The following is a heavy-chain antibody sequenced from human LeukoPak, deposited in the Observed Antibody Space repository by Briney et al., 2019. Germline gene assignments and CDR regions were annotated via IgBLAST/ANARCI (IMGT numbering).Heavy chain of an antibody. CDR2: ISYDGSNK. Sequence: GGSLRLSCAVSGFTFSSYWMHWVRQAPGKGLEWVAVISYDGSNKYYADSVKGRFTISRDNSKNTLYLQMNSLRAEDTAVYYCARDQVQLLRSAFDIWGQGTMVTVSS. V-gene: IGHV3-30-3*01. J-gene: IGHJ3*02. D-gene: IGHD2-2*01. CDR3: ARDQVQLLRSAFDI. CDR1: GFTFSSYW.